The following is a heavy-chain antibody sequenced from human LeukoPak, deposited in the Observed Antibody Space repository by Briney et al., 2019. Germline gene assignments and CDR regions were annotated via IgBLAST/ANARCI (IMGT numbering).Heavy chain of an antibody. V-gene: IGHV3-21*01. J-gene: IGHJ4*02. CDR2: ISSSSSYI. CDR3: ASSESRDGYDFDY. CDR1: GFTFSSYS. Sequence: KPGGSLRLSCAASGFTFSSYSMNWVRQAPGKGLEWVSSISSSSSYIYYADSVKGRFTISRDNAKNSLYLQMNSLRAEDTAVYYCASSESRDGYDFDYWGQGTLVTVSS. D-gene: IGHD5-24*01.